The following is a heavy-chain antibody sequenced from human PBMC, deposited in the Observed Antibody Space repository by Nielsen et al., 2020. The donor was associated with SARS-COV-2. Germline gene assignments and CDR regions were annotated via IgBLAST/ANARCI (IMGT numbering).Heavy chain of an antibody. J-gene: IGHJ5*02. V-gene: IGHV3-9*01. CDR3: AKDIEQWLLVDGYRRFDP. CDR2: ISWNSGSI. CDR1: GFTFDDYA. Sequence: GGSLRLSCAAPGFTFDDYAMHWVRQAPGKGLEWVSGISWNSGSIGYADSVKGRFTISRDNAKNSLYLQMNSLRAEDTALYYCAKDIEQWLLVDGYRRFDPWGQGTLVTVSS. D-gene: IGHD6-19*01.